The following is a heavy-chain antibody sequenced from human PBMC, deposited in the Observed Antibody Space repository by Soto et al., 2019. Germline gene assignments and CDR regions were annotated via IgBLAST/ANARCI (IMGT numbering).Heavy chain of an antibody. D-gene: IGHD3-3*01. J-gene: IGHJ6*02. Sequence: QAQLVESGGGVVQPGRSLRLSCAASGFGFRSYGMHWVRQAPDKGLEWVSVISNDGSNKNYADSVKGRFTISRDNSKNTLYLQMNSLRPEDTAVYYCAKDYPYDLSNYGMDVWGQGTSVTVSS. CDR1: GFGFRSYG. CDR2: ISNDGSNK. CDR3: AKDYPYDLSNYGMDV. V-gene: IGHV3-30*18.